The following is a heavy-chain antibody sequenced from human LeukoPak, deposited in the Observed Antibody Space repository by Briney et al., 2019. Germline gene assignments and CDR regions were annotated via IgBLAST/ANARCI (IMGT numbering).Heavy chain of an antibody. CDR2: IYYSGST. CDR3: ARNNGDLALELLFDP. V-gene: IGHV4-39*07. D-gene: IGHD1-26*01. J-gene: IGHJ5*02. CDR1: GGSISSSSYY. Sequence: SETLSLTCTVSGGSISSSSYYWGWIRQPPGKGLEWIGSIYYSGSTYYNPSLKSRVTISVDTSKNQFSLKLSSVTAADTAVYYCARNNGDLALELLFDPWGQGTLVTVSS.